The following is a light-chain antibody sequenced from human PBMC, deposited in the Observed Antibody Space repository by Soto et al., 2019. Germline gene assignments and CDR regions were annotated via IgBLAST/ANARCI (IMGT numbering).Light chain of an antibody. CDR3: CSYAGSSTLVV. J-gene: IGLJ2*01. V-gene: IGLV2-23*02. CDR1: SSDVGSYNL. CDR2: EVS. Sequence: QSALTQPASVSGSPGQSITISCTGTSSDVGSYNLVSWYQQHPGEAPKLMIYEVSKRPSGVSNRFSGSKSGNTASLTISGLQAEDEADYYCCSYAGSSTLVVFGGGTKVTVL.